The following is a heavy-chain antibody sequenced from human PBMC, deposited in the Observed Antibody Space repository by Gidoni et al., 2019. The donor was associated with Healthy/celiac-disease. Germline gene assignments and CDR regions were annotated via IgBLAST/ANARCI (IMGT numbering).Heavy chain of an antibody. CDR2: FDPEDGET. CDR1: GYTLTELS. J-gene: IGHJ6*02. Sequence: QVQLVQSGAEVKKPGASVKVSCKVSGYTLTELSMHWVRQAPGKGLEWMGGFDPEDGETIYAQKFQGRVTMTEDTSTDTAYMELSSLRSEDTAVYYCATEAPLGITMVRGAPPPFGVWGQGTTVTVSS. D-gene: IGHD3-10*01. V-gene: IGHV1-24*01. CDR3: ATEAPLGITMVRGAPPPFGV.